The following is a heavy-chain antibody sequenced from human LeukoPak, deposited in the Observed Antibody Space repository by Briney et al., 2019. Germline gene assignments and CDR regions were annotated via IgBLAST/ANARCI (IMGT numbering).Heavy chain of an antibody. CDR3: ARGSSSCESKSWYFDL. CDR2: IGTAGDP. Sequence: GGSLRLSCAASGFTFSSYDMHCVRQATGKGLEWVSAIGTAGDPYYPGSVKGRFTISRENAKNSLYPQMHSLRAGDTAVYYCARGSSSCESKSWYFDLWGRGTLVTVSS. J-gene: IGHJ2*01. CDR1: GFTFSSYD. V-gene: IGHV3-13*05. D-gene: IGHD6-13*01.